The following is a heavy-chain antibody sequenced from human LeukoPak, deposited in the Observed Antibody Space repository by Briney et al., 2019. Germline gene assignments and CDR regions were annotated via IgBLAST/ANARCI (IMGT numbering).Heavy chain of an antibody. CDR1: GGSISSGSYY. CDR3: ARLSWGPYYFDY. D-gene: IGHD7-27*01. CDR2: IYTSGST. Sequence: SQTLSLTCTVSGGSISSGSYYWSWIRQPAGKGLEWIGRIYTSGSTNYNPSLKSRVTISVDTSKNQFSLKLSSVTAADTAVYYCARLSWGPYYFDYWGQGTLVTVSS. J-gene: IGHJ4*02. V-gene: IGHV4-61*02.